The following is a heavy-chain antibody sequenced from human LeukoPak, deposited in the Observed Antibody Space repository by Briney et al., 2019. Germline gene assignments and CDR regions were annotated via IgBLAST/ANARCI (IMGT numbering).Heavy chain of an antibody. J-gene: IGHJ4*02. CDR1: GFIFSSYG. D-gene: IGHD5-18*01. Sequence: GGSLRLSCAASGFIFSSYGMHWVRQAPGKGLEWVAFIRYDGSNKYYADSVKGRFTISRDNSKNTLYLQMNSLRAEDTAVYYCARTSRGHNYGFFDSWGQGTLVTVSS. CDR2: IRYDGSNK. V-gene: IGHV3-30*02. CDR3: ARTSRGHNYGFFDS.